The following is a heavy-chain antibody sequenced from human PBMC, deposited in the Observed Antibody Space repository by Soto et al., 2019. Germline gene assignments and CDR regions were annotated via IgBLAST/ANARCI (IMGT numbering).Heavy chain of an antibody. CDR3: AGGADSWYYYDSSGYYFFDY. Sequence: GGSLRLSCAASGFTFSSYGMHWVRQAPGKGLEWVAVIWYDGSNKYYADSVKGRFTISRDNSKNTLYLQMNSLRAEDTAVYYWAGGADSWYYYDSSGYYFFDYWGQGTLVTVSS. CDR2: IWYDGSNK. CDR1: GFTFSSYG. D-gene: IGHD3-22*01. J-gene: IGHJ4*02. V-gene: IGHV3-33*01.